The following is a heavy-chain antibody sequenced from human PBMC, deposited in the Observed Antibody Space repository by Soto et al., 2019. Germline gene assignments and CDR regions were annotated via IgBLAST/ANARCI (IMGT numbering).Heavy chain of an antibody. Sequence: QVQLQQWGAGLLKPSETLSLTCAVYGGSFSGYYWSWIRQPPGKGLEWIGEINHSGSTNYNPSLKSRGTISVDTSKNQFSLKLSSVTAADTAVYYCARRYYYYGMDVWGQGTTVTVSS. V-gene: IGHV4-34*01. CDR3: ARRYYYYGMDV. CDR1: GGSFSGYY. CDR2: INHSGST. J-gene: IGHJ6*02.